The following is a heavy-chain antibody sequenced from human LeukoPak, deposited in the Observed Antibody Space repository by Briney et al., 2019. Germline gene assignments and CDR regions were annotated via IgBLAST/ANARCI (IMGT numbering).Heavy chain of an antibody. Sequence: GGPLTLSCAASGITFRTYAMTWVRKAPGKGLKWVPAFSGSGGATYYADSVKGRFTISRDNSKNTLYLQMNSLRADDTAVYYCAKGASGIYDHDTFDIWGQGTMVTVSS. CDR1: GITFRTYA. CDR3: AKGASGIYDHDTFDI. V-gene: IGHV3-23*01. J-gene: IGHJ3*02. CDR2: FSGSGGAT. D-gene: IGHD1-26*01.